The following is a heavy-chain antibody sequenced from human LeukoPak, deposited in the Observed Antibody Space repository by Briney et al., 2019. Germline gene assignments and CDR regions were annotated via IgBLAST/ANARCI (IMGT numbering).Heavy chain of an antibody. Sequence: ASVKVSCKASGYTFTSYDINWVRQATGQGLEWMGWMNPNSDNTGYAQKFQGRVTMTRNTSISTAYMELRSLRSDDTAVYYCARDRPWEPLFDYWGQGTLVTVSS. V-gene: IGHV1-8*01. CDR2: MNPNSDNT. CDR1: GYTFTSYD. J-gene: IGHJ4*02. D-gene: IGHD1-26*01. CDR3: ARDRPWEPLFDY.